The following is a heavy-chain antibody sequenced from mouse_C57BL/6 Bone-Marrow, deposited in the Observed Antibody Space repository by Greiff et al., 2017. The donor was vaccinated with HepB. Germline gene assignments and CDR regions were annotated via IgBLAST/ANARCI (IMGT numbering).Heavy chain of an antibody. CDR2: IYPGDGDT. CDR3: ARSSYYYGSSYDY. Sequence: VKLQESGAELVKPGASVKISCKASGYAFSSYWMNWVKQRPGKGLEWIGQIYPGDGDTNYNGKFKGKATLTADKSSSTAYMQLSSLTSEDSAVYFCARSSYYYGSSYDYWGQGTTLTVSS. D-gene: IGHD1-1*01. J-gene: IGHJ2*01. CDR1: GYAFSSYW. V-gene: IGHV1-80*01.